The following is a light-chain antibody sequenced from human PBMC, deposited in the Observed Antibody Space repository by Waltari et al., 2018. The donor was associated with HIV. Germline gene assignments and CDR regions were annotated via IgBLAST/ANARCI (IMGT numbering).Light chain of an antibody. CDR1: NIGSKS. CDR3: QVGHSSNDHPDVV. Sequence: SYVLTQPPSVSVAPGQTARITCGGNNIGSKSVHWYQQKPGQAPVLVVYDDSDRPSGIPERISGSNSGNTATLTISRVEAGDEADYDCQVGHSSNDHPDVVFGGGTKLTVL. J-gene: IGLJ2*01. V-gene: IGLV3-21*02. CDR2: DDS.